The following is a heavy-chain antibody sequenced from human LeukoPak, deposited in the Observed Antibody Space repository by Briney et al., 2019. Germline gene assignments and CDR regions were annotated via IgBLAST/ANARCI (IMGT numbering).Heavy chain of an antibody. D-gene: IGHD1-26*01. V-gene: IGHV4-59*01. CDR3: VRDRELND. Sequence: SETLSLTRTVSGVSITIDYCGSVWDRPGRGLGRIGDIYNRGSTYNNPSLKSRDTISVYTPTNPFSLRLSSVTAADAAVYYCVRDRELNDWGQGTLVTVSS. J-gene: IGHJ4*02. CDR1: GVSITIDY. CDR2: IYNRGST.